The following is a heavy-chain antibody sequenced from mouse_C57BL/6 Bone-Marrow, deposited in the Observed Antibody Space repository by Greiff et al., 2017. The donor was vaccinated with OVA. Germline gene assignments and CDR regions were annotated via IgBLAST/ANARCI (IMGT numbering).Heavy chain of an antibody. CDR2: IHPNSGST. J-gene: IGHJ4*01. V-gene: IGHV1-64*01. Sequence: QVQLQQPGAELVKPGASVKLSCKASGYTFTSYWMHWVKQRPGQGLEWIGMIHPNSGSTNYNEKFKSKATLTVDKSSSTAYMQLSSLTSEDSAVYYCARKVSDYYGSLLAMDYWGQGTSVTVSS. CDR3: ARKVSDYYGSLLAMDY. CDR1: GYTFTSYW. D-gene: IGHD1-1*01.